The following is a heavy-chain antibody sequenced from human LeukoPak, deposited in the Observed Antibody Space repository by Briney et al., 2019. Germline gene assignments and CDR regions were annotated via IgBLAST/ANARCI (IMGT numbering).Heavy chain of an antibody. V-gene: IGHV3-15*01. J-gene: IGHJ4*02. CDR3: TTGVFGELHFYY. CDR1: GFTFSNAW. D-gene: IGHD3-10*02. CDR2: IKSKTDGGTT. Sequence: GGSLRLSCAASGFTFSNAWMSWGRQAPGKGLEWVGRIKSKTDGGTTDYAAPVKGRFTISRDDSKNTLYLQMNSLKPEDTAVYYCTTGVFGELHFYYWGQGTLVTVSS.